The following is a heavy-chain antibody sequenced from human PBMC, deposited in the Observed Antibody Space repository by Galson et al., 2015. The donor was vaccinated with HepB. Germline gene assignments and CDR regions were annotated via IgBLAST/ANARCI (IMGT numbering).Heavy chain of an antibody. D-gene: IGHD3-16*01. CDR1: GGSISSSSYY. CDR3: ARHRGGNYYYMDV. J-gene: IGHJ6*03. CDR2: IYYSGST. V-gene: IGHV4-39*01. Sequence: SETLSLTCTVSGGSISSSSYYWGWIRQPPGKGLEWIGSIYYSGSTYYNPSLKSRVTISVDTSKNQFSLKLSSVTAADTAVYYCARHRGGNYYYMDVWGKGTTVTVSS.